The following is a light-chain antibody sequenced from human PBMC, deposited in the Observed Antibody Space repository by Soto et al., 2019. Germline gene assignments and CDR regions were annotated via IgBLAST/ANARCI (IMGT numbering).Light chain of an antibody. CDR3: QQRTNWPPKFT. V-gene: IGKV3-11*01. CDR2: DAS. CDR1: QSVNRY. Sequence: EIVLTQSPATLSLSPGDRATLSCRASQSVNRYLAWYQQKPGQAPRLLIYDASNRATGIPARFSGSGSGTDFTLTISSLKPEDIAVYYCQQRTNWPPKFTFGPGSKVDIK. J-gene: IGKJ3*01.